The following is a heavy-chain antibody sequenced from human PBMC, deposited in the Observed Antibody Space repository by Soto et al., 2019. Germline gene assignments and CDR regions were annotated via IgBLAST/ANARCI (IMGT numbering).Heavy chain of an antibody. CDR2: ISYDGSNK. CDR3: AKDYYGSGGYYYPLYGMDV. D-gene: IGHD3-10*01. Sequence: LRLSCAASGFTFSSYGMHWVRQAPGKGLEWVAVISYDGSNKYYADSVKGRFTISRDNSKNTLYLQMNSLRAEDTAVYYGAKDYYGSGGYYYPLYGMDVWGQGTTVTVSS. J-gene: IGHJ6*02. CDR1: GFTFSSYG. V-gene: IGHV3-30*18.